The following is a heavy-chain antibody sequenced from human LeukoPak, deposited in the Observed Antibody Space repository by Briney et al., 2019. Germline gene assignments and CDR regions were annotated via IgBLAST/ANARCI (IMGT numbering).Heavy chain of an antibody. CDR1: GASISDYY. CDR2: IYYTGST. D-gene: IGHD5-24*01. V-gene: IGHV4-59*01. CDR3: ARNRWLDF. Sequence: SETLSPTCTVSGASISDYYWSWIRQAPGRGLEWIGYIYYTGSTNYNPSLRSRVTMSVDTSKNQFSLKLTSVTAADTAVYYCARNRWLDFWGQGTLVTVSS. J-gene: IGHJ4*02.